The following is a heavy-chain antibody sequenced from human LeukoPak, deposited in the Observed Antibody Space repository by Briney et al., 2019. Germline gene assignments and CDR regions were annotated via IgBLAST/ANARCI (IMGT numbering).Heavy chain of an antibody. CDR3: AKDDYGDNFDY. Sequence: PGGSLRLSCAASGFTFSSYWMSWVRQAPGKGLEWVANIKQDGGEKYYVDSVKGRFTISRDNAKNSLYLQMNSLRAEDTAVYYCAKDDYGDNFDYWGQGTLVTVAS. CDR1: GFTFSSYW. CDR2: IKQDGGEK. V-gene: IGHV3-7*01. J-gene: IGHJ4*02. D-gene: IGHD4-17*01.